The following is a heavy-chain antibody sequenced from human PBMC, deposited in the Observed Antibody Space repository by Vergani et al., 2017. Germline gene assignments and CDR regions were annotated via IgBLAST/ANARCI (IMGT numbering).Heavy chain of an antibody. CDR1: GGTFSSYA. CDR3: ARGRRDGYCSSTSCYVAVDY. Sequence: QVQLVQSGAEVKKPGSSVKVSCKASGGTFSSYAISWVRQAPGQGLEWMGGIIPIFGTANYAQKFQGRVTITADESTSTAYMDLSSLRSEDTAVYYWARGRRDGYCSSTSCYVAVDYWGQGTLVTVSS. CDR2: IIPIFGTA. D-gene: IGHD2-2*03. V-gene: IGHV1-69*01. J-gene: IGHJ4*02.